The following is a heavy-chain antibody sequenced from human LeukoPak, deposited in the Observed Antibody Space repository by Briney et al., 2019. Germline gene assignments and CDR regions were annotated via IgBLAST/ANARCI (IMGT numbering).Heavy chain of an antibody. Sequence: GGSLRLSCAASGFTFSNYEMNWVRQAPGKGLEWISYISASGTIEYYADSVKGRFTISRDHARNSLYLQMNSLRAEDTAVYYCARGLGNFDYWGQGTLVTVSS. CDR1: GFTFSNYE. D-gene: IGHD1-26*01. CDR3: ARGLGNFDY. V-gene: IGHV3-48*03. CDR2: ISASGTIE. J-gene: IGHJ4*02.